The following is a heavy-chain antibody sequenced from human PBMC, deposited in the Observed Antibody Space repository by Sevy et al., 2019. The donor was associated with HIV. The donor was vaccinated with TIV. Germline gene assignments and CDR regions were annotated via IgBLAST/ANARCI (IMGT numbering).Heavy chain of an antibody. CDR3: AKGVSYYDFWSGDYYFDS. CDR1: GFTFSSYA. J-gene: IGHJ4*02. D-gene: IGHD3-3*01. V-gene: IGHV3-23*01. Sequence: GGSLRLSCAASGFTFSSYAMSWVRQAPGKGLEWVSAISGSGGSTYHADSVKGRFTISRDNSKNTLYLQMNSLRAEDTAVYYCAKGVSYYDFWSGDYYFDSWGQRTLVTVSS. CDR2: ISGSGGST.